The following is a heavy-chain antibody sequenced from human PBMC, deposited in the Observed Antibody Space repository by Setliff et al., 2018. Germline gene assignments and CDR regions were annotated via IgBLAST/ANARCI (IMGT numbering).Heavy chain of an antibody. D-gene: IGHD1-26*01. CDR3: ASANTTGYYYFDY. CDR2: ISPDGSVI. V-gene: IGHV3-74*01. CDR1: GFTFSNYW. Sequence: GGSLRLSCAASGFTFSNYWMHWVRQAPGKGLVWVSRISPDGSVIDYADSVKGRFTISRDNAKNSVYLQMNSLRAEDTAVYYCASANTTGYYYFDYWGQGTLVTVSS. J-gene: IGHJ4*02.